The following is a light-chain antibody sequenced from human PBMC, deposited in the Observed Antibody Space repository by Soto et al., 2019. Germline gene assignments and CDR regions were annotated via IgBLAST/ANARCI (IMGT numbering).Light chain of an antibody. CDR3: SSYTSTSTL. CDR2: EVS. CDR1: GSDVGGYNH. V-gene: IGLV2-14*01. Sequence: QSALTQPASVSGSPGQSITISCTGTGSDVGGYNHVSWYQHHPGKAPKLIIYEVSDRPSGISNRFSGSKSGNTASLTISWLQAEDEADYYCSSYTSTSTLFGGGTQLTVL. J-gene: IGLJ2*01.